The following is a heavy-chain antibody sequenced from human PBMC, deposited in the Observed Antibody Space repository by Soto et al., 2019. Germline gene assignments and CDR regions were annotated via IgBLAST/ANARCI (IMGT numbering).Heavy chain of an antibody. Sequence: QVQLQESGPGLVKPSETLSLTCTVSGGSITSYYWGWIRQPPGKGLEWIGYIYDSGITKYNPSHKSRLTMSVDTAKNQFSLKLNSVTAAYTAVYYCARGTFWSGYNVNDAFDIWGQGTKVTVSS. D-gene: IGHD3-3*01. CDR2: IYDSGIT. J-gene: IGHJ3*02. CDR3: ARGTFWSGYNVNDAFDI. CDR1: GGSITSYY. V-gene: IGHV4-59*01.